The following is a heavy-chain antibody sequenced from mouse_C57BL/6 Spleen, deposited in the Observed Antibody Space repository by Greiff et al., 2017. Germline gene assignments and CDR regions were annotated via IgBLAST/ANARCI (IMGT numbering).Heavy chain of an antibody. CDR3: ARAGYYDYDEGGFDD. V-gene: IGHV1-55*01. J-gene: IGHJ2*01. Sequence: VQLQQPGAELVKPGASVKMSCKASGYTFTSYWITWVKQRPGQGLEWIGDIYPGSGSTNYNEKFKSKATLTVDTSSSTAYMQLSSLTSEDSAVYYCARAGYYDYDEGGFDDWGQGTTLTVSS. CDR1: GYTFTSYW. CDR2: IYPGSGST. D-gene: IGHD2-4*01.